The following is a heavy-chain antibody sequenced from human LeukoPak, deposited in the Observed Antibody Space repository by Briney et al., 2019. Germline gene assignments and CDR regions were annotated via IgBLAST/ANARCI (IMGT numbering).Heavy chain of an antibody. J-gene: IGHJ6*02. D-gene: IGHD2-2*02. Sequence: ASVKVSCKASGYTFTSYYMHWVRQAPGQGLEWMGWINPNSGGTNYAQKFQGRVTMTRDTSISTAYMELSRLRSDDTAVYYCARGDCSSTSCYTGIYGMDVWGQGTTVTVSS. V-gene: IGHV1-2*02. CDR3: ARGDCSSTSCYTGIYGMDV. CDR1: GYTFTSYY. CDR2: INPNSGGT.